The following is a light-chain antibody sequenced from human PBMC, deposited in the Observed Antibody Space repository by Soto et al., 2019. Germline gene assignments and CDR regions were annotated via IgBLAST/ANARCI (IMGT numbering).Light chain of an antibody. V-gene: IGKV3-20*01. J-gene: IGKJ1*01. CDR3: QQYGSSPPWT. CDR2: GAS. Sequence: EIVLTQSPGTLSLSPGERATLSCRARQSVSSSYLAWYQQKPGQAPRLLIYGASSRATGIPDRFSGSGSGTDFTLTISRLEPEDFAVDYCQQYGSSPPWTFGQGTKVDIK. CDR1: QSVSSSY.